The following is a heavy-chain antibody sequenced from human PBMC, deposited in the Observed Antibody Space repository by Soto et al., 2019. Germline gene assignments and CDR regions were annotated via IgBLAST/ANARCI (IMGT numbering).Heavy chain of an antibody. D-gene: IGHD3-16*01. Sequence: WXSVKVSCKASGYTFTNYGVSWVRQAPGQGLEWMGWISAYNGDTKYSQKFQGRVAMTTDTSTSTAYMELRTLRSDDTAVYYCARVPSFYTLDYWGQGNLVTVSS. CDR3: ARVPSFYTLDY. CDR2: ISAYNGDT. CDR1: GYTFTNYG. J-gene: IGHJ4*02. V-gene: IGHV1-18*04.